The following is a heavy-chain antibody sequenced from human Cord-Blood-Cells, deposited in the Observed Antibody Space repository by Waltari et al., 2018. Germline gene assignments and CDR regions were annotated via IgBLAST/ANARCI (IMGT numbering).Heavy chain of an antibody. V-gene: IGHV4-30-4*01. CDR2: IYYSGST. J-gene: IGHJ3*02. Sequence: QVQLQESGPGLVKPSQTLSLTCTVSGGSISSGDYYWSWIRQPPGKGLEWIGYIYYSGSTYYNPSLKSRVTISVDTSKNQFSLKLSSVTAADTAVYYCARGLEWGGSDAFDIWAKGQWSPSLQ. D-gene: IGHD3-16*01. CDR3: ARGLEWGGSDAFDI. CDR1: GGSISSGDYY.